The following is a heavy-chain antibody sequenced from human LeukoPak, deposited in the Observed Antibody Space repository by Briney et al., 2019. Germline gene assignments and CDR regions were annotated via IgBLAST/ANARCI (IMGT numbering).Heavy chain of an antibody. J-gene: IGHJ3*02. Sequence: ASVNVSCKASGYTFTAYYMHWVRQAPGQGLEWMAWINPDSGGTNYPHKFQGRVTMTRDTSISTAYMELSRLRSGDTAVYFCASTGVTGTDDAFDIWGQGTMVTVSS. CDR3: ASTGVTGTDDAFDI. CDR2: INPDSGGT. D-gene: IGHD1-7*01. V-gene: IGHV1-2*02. CDR1: GYTFTAYY.